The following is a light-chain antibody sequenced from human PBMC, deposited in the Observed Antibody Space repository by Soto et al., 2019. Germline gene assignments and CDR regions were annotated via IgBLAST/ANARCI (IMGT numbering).Light chain of an antibody. CDR2: AVS. CDR3: DSYTTRLPVI. CDR1: SSDVGDHNS. J-gene: IGLJ2*01. V-gene: IGLV2-14*03. Sequence: QSALTQPASVSGSPGQSITISCTGTSSDVGDHNSVSWYQQQPGKAPKLMIYAVSNRPSGVSNRFSGSKSGNTASLTISGLKAETGGDYYSDSYTTRLPVIFGGGTKLTVL.